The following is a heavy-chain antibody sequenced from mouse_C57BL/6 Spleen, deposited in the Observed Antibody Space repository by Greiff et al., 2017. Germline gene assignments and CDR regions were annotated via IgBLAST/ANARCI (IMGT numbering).Heavy chain of an antibody. V-gene: IGHV5-6*01. CDR2: ISSGGSYT. J-gene: IGHJ2*01. D-gene: IGHD1-1*01. CDR3: ARREGQFITTVVAPFDY. CDR1: GFTFSSYG. Sequence: EVQRVESGGDLVKPGGSLKLSCAASGFTFSSYGMSWVRQTPDKRLEWVATISSGGSYTYYPDSVKGRFTISRDNAKNTLYLQMSSLKSEDTAMYYGARREGQFITTVVAPFDYWGQGTTLTVSS.